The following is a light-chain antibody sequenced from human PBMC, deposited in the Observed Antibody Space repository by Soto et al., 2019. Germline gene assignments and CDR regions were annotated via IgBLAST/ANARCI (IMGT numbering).Light chain of an antibody. V-gene: IGLV2-14*01. CDR1: SSDVGGYNS. Sequence: QSALTQPASVSGSPGQSITISCTGTSSDVGGYNSVSWYQQHPGKAPKLMIYEVSNRPSGVSNRFSGSKSGNTASLTISGLQAEDEADYYCSSYTSSSTPDVFGTGTKVTVL. CDR3: SSYTSSSTPDV. J-gene: IGLJ1*01. CDR2: EVS.